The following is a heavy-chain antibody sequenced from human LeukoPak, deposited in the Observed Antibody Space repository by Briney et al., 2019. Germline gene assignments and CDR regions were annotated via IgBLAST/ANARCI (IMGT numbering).Heavy chain of an antibody. D-gene: IGHD6-19*01. CDR3: ARAPPGGIAVAGTDHDAFDI. CDR2: IIPILGIA. J-gene: IGHJ3*02. CDR1: GGTYSSYA. Sequence: SVKVSCKASGGTYSSYAISWVRQAPGQGLEWTGRIIPILGIANYAQKFQGRVTITADKSTSTAYMELSSLRSEDTAVYYCARAPPGGIAVAGTDHDAFDIWGQGTMVTVSS. V-gene: IGHV1-69*04.